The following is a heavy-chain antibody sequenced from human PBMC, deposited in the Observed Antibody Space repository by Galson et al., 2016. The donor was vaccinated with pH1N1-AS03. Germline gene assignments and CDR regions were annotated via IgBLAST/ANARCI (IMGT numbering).Heavy chain of an antibody. J-gene: IGHJ6*04. D-gene: IGHD5/OR15-5a*01. CDR1: GYSFTNYW. CDR3: ARHRLSVTHSFSTRGIDV. V-gene: IGHV5-51*01. Sequence: QSGAEVKKPGESLKISCKGSGYSFTNYWIGWVRQMPGKGLEWMGITYPGDSYTRYSPSFQGQVTISSDKSITTAYLQWSNLKASDTAMYYCARHRLSVTHSFSTRGIDVWGKGTTVTVSS. CDR2: TYPGDSYT.